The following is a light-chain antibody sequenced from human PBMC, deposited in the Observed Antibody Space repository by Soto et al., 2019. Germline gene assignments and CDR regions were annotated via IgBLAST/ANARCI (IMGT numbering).Light chain of an antibody. CDR1: QDIGND. CDR2: AAS. Sequence: DIQMTQSPSSLSASVGDRVTITCRASQDIGNDLAWFQQKPGKALKSLIYAASSLLSGVPSKFSGSGSGTDFTLTISSLQPEDSATYYCQQYERYSTFGQGTKVDIK. CDR3: QQYERYST. V-gene: IGKV1-16*02. J-gene: IGKJ1*01.